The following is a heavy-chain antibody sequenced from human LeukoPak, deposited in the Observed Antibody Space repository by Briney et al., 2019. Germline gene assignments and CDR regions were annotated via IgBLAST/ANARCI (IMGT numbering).Heavy chain of an antibody. CDR1: GYTFTSYG. CDR3: ARGLQETLAWLKALSAFDI. D-gene: IGHD5-24*01. CDR2: ISAYNGNT. J-gene: IGHJ3*02. Sequence: ASVKVSCKASGYTFTSYGISWVRQAPGQGLEWMGWISAYNGNTNYAQKFQGRVTMTTDTSTSTGYMELRSLRSDDTAVYYCARGLQETLAWLKALSAFDIWGQGTMVTVSS. V-gene: IGHV1-18*01.